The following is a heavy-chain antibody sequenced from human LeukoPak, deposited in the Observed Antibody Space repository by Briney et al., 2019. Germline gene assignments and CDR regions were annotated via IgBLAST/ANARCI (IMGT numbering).Heavy chain of an antibody. Sequence: PGGSLRLSCAASGFTFSNCPMSWVRQAPGKGLEWVSHINGGRDITYYADSVKGRFTISTDNSKNTLYLQMNNLRVEDPAVYYCAKGGYGCASCPLFDSWGQGTLVTVCS. CDR1: GFTFSNCP. CDR3: AKGGYGCASCPLFDS. J-gene: IGHJ4*02. D-gene: IGHD2-2*01. V-gene: IGHV3-23*01. CDR2: INGGRDIT.